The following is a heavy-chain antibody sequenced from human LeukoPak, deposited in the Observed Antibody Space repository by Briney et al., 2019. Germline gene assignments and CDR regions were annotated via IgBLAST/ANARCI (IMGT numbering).Heavy chain of an antibody. J-gene: IGHJ3*01. D-gene: IGHD2-2*01. CDR3: ATGVVPAPIGAIDF. CDR1: GGSISSGSYY. Sequence: SETLSLTCTVSGGSISSGSYYWSWIRQPAGKRLEWIGRIYTSGSTNYNPSLKSRVTISVDTSKNQFSLKLSSVHPAETAVYYCATGVVPAPIGAIDFWGKETMLTVSS. CDR2: IYTSGST. V-gene: IGHV4-61*02.